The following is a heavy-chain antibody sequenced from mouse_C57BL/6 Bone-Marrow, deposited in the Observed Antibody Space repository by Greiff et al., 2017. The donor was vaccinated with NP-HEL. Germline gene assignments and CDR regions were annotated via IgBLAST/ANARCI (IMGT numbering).Heavy chain of an antibody. CDR2: FYPGSGSI. Sequence: QVQLQQSVAELVKPGASVKLSCKASGYTFTEYTIHWVKQRSGQGLEWIGWFYPGSGSIKYNEKFKDKATLTADKSSSTVYMELSRLTSEDSAVYFCARHLSIYYDYGGYYFDYWGQGTTLTVSS. CDR3: ARHLSIYYDYGGYYFDY. J-gene: IGHJ2*01. D-gene: IGHD2-4*01. V-gene: IGHV1-62-2*01. CDR1: GYTFTEYT.